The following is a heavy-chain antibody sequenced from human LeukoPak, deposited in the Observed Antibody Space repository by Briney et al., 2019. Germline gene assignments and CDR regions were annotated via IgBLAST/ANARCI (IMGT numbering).Heavy chain of an antibody. CDR2: IYHSGST. CDR3: ASSPLRGSYYSADAFDI. D-gene: IGHD1-26*01. Sequence: SETLSLTCAVSGVSISGSNWWSWVRQPPGKGLGWIGEIYHSGSTNYNPSLKSRITISVDKSKNQFSLKLSSVTAADTAVYYCASSPLRGSYYSADAFDIWGQGTMVTVSS. V-gene: IGHV4-4*02. J-gene: IGHJ3*02. CDR1: GVSISGSNW.